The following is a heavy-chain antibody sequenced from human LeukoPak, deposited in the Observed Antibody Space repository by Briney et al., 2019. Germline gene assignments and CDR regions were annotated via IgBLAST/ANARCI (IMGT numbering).Heavy chain of an antibody. CDR3: ARDGIAARPFDY. Sequence: PGGSLRLSCAASGFTFSSYSMNWVRQAPGKGLEWVSSISSSSSSYIYYADSVKGRFTISRDNAKNSLYLQMNSLRAEDTAVYYCARDGIAARPFDYWGQGTLVTVSS. CDR2: ISSSSSSYI. J-gene: IGHJ4*02. CDR1: GFTFSSYS. D-gene: IGHD6-6*01. V-gene: IGHV3-21*01.